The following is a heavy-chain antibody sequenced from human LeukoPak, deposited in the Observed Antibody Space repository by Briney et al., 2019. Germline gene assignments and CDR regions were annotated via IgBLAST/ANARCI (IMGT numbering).Heavy chain of an antibody. D-gene: IGHD4-17*01. Sequence: GGSLRLSCAASGFTFSTYWMHWVRQAPGKGLVWVARIKGDGSSTIYADSVKGRFTISRDNSKNTLYLQTSNLRAEDTAVYYCARASTTVPNLLDHWGRGTLVTVSS. V-gene: IGHV3-74*01. CDR3: ARASTTVPNLLDH. CDR2: IKGDGSST. J-gene: IGHJ4*02. CDR1: GFTFSTYW.